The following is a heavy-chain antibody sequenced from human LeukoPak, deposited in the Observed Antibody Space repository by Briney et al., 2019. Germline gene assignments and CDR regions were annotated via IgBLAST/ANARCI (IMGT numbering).Heavy chain of an antibody. J-gene: IGHJ4*02. D-gene: IGHD7-27*01. CDR3: ARGMWGTFDY. V-gene: IGHV3-74*01. CDR1: GFTFSSYW. CDR2: MNPDGSAT. Sequence: GGSLRLSCAASGFTFSSYWMHWVRQAPGKGPVWVSRMNPDGSATVYADSVKGRFTISRDNAENTLYLQMSSLRAEDTATYYCARGMWGTFDYWGQGALVTVSS.